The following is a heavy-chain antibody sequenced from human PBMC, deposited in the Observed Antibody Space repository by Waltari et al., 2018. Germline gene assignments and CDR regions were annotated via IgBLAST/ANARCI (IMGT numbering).Heavy chain of an antibody. J-gene: IGHJ4*02. Sequence: QVQLVQSGAEVKKPGSSVKVSCKASGVTFSSYAISWVRQAPGQGLEWMGWIIPICGTANYAQKFQGRVTITTDESTSTAYMELSSLRSEDTAVYYCARGDDSNYYPGYWGQGTLVTVSS. CDR3: ARGDDSNYYPGY. V-gene: IGHV1-69*05. CDR1: GVTFSSYA. D-gene: IGHD4-4*01. CDR2: IIPICGTA.